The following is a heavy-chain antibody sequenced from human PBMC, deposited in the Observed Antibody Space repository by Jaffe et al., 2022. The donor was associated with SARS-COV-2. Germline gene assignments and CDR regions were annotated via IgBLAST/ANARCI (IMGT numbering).Heavy chain of an antibody. CDR2: IYTSGST. V-gene: IGHV4-61*02. CDR3: ASGPQNFVTTPFPGYYYYGMDV. CDR1: GGSISSGSYY. Sequence: QVQLQESGPGLVKPSQTLSLTCTVSGGSISSGSYYWSWIRQPAGKGLEWIGRIYTSGSTNYNPSLKSRVTISVDTSKNQFSLKLSSVTAADTAVYYCASGPQNFVTTPFPGYYYYGMDVWGQGTTVTVSS. D-gene: IGHD4-4*01. J-gene: IGHJ6*02.